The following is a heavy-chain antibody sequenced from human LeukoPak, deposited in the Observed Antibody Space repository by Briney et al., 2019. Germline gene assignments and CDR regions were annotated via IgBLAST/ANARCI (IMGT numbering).Heavy chain of an antibody. CDR3: AKDHMIVAFYGMDV. Sequence: PGGSLRLSCAASGFTFSSYAMSWVRQAPGKGLEWASAISGSGGSTYYADSVKGRFAISRDNSKNTLYLQMNSLRAEDTAVYYCAKDHMIVAFYGMDVWGQGTTVTVSS. CDR1: GFTFSSYA. J-gene: IGHJ6*02. CDR2: ISGSGGST. V-gene: IGHV3-23*01. D-gene: IGHD3-22*01.